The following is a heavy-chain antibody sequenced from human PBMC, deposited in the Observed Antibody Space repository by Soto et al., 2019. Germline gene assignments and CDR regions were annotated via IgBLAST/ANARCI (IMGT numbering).Heavy chain of an antibody. CDR1: GGSISSYY. V-gene: IGHV4-59*01. CDR3: ARGLRRQLMNWFDP. CDR2: IYYIGST. Sequence: XETLSLTCTVSGGSISSYYWSWIRQPPGKGLEWIGYIYYIGSTNYNPSLKSRVTISVDTSKNQFPLKLSSVTAADTAVYYCARGLRRQLMNWFDPWGQGTLVTV. D-gene: IGHD6-13*01. J-gene: IGHJ5*02.